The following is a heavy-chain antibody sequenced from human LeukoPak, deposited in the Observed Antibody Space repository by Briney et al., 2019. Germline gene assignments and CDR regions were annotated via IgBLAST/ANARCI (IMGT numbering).Heavy chain of an antibody. J-gene: IGHJ2*01. Sequence: SETLSLTCIVSGGSVSSGSYYWSWIRQPPGKGLEWIAYIYYSGSTNYNPSLKSRVTISVDTSKNQFSLKLSSVTAADTAVYYCARGRITMIVVVHYWYFDLWGRGTLVTVSS. CDR1: GGSVSSGSYY. V-gene: IGHV4-61*01. CDR2: IYYSGST. CDR3: ARGRITMIVVVHYWYFDL. D-gene: IGHD3-22*01.